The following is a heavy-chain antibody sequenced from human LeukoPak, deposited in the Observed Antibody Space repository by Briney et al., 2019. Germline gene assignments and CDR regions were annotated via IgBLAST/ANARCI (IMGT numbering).Heavy chain of an antibody. J-gene: IGHJ4*02. D-gene: IGHD5-12*01. CDR2: IYTSGST. CDR3: ASSGESGYDPVGY. Sequence: XQXXXKXREXIGRIYTSGSTNYNPSLKSRVNMSVDTSKNQFSLKLSSVTAAATPVYYCASSGESGYDPVGYWGQGTLVTVSS. V-gene: IGHV4-59*10.